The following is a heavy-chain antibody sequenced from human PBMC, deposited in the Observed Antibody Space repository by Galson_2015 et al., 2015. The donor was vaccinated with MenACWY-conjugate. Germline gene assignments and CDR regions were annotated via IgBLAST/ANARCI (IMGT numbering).Heavy chain of an antibody. CDR3: ARDLGVTTVTTYEH. Sequence: SVKVSCKASGYTFTSYGISWVRQAPGQGLEWMGWISAYNGNTNYAQKLQGRVTMTTDTSTSTAYMELRSLRSDDTAVYYCARDLGVTTVTTYEHWGQGTLVTVSS. V-gene: IGHV1-18*01. J-gene: IGHJ1*01. CDR1: GYTFTSYG. CDR2: ISAYNGNT. D-gene: IGHD4-17*01.